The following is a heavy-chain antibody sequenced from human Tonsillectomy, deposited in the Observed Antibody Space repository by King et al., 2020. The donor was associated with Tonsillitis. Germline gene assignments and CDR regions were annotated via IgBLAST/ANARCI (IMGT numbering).Heavy chain of an antibody. CDR2: ISSNGGTT. V-gene: IGHV3-64D*06. CDR3: VKDSCWGGHCYYFDY. CDR1: GFTLSNYA. Sequence: VQLVESGGGLVQPGGSLRLSCSASGFTLSNYAMYWVRQAPGKGLEYVSSISSNGGTTHYADSVKGRFSISRDSSENTLSLQMTSLRAEDTAVYYCVKDSCWGGHCYYFDYWGQGTLVIVSS. D-gene: IGHD2-21*02. J-gene: IGHJ4*02.